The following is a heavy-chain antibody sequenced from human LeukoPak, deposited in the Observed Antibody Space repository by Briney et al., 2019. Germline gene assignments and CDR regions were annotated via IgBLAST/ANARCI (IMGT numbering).Heavy chain of an antibody. CDR3: ARLTITMVPLGAFDP. J-gene: IGHJ5*02. CDR2: IYYSGST. CDR1: GGSISTNVYY. D-gene: IGHD3-10*01. Sequence: SETLSLTCTVSGGSISTNVYYWGWIRQPPGKGLEWIGSIYYSGSTYYNPSLKSRVTISVDTSKNQFSLKLSSVTAADTAVYYCARLTITMVPLGAFDPWGQGTLVTVSS. V-gene: IGHV4-39*01.